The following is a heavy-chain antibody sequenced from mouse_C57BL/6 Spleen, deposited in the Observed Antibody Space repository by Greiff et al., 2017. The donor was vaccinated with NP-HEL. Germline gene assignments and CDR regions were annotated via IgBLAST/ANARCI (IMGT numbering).Heavy chain of an antibody. V-gene: IGHV5-9-1*02. J-gene: IGHJ2*01. CDR3: TRERRNYDYDMEYYFDY. D-gene: IGHD2-4*01. Sequence: DVKLVESGEGLVKPGGSLKLSCAASGFTFSSYAMSWVRQTPEKRLEWVAYISSGGDYIYYADTVKGRFTISRDNARNTLYLQMSSLKSEDTAMYYCTRERRNYDYDMEYYFDYWGQGTTLTVSS. CDR1: GFTFSSYA. CDR2: ISSGGDYI.